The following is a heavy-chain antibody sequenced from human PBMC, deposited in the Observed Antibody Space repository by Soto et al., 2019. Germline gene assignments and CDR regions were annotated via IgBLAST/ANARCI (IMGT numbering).Heavy chain of an antibody. CDR3: AKEAIAKDDIWRMEA. Sequence: GVSLRLSCAASGLLFRDYAMTWARQAPGKELEWVSGLLRPGRSTYYADSVKGRFTISGDTPANAVYLQMDSLRAEDTAVYYCAKEAIAKDDIWRMEACGQVTVVTVSS. CDR1: GLLFRDYA. V-gene: IGHV3-23*01. J-gene: IGHJ5*01. CDR2: LLRPGRST. D-gene: IGHD2-8*01.